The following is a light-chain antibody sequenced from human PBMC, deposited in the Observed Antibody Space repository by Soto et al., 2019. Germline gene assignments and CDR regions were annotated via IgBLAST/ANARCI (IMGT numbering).Light chain of an antibody. CDR2: SNN. CDR3: AAWDDSLNGVV. CDR1: SSNIGDNT. Sequence: QSVLTQPPSASGTPGQRVTISCSGSSSNIGDNTVNWYQQFPGTAPKLPIHSNNERPSGVPERFSGSKSGTSASLAITGLQSEDEADYYCAAWDDSLNGVVFGGGTKLTVL. V-gene: IGLV1-44*01. J-gene: IGLJ2*01.